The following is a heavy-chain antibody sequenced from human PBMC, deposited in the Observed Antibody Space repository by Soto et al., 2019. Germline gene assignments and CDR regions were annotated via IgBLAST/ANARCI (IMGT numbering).Heavy chain of an antibody. Sequence: PGGSLRLSCAASGFTFNNYGMHWGRQAPGKGLEWMVVISFDGRNTYYADSVKGRFTISRDNSKNTLYLQMTSLRSDDTAVYYCARDSSGSYPDYWGQGTLVTVSS. J-gene: IGHJ4*02. CDR2: ISFDGRNT. V-gene: IGHV3-30*03. CDR3: ARDSSGSYPDY. D-gene: IGHD1-26*01. CDR1: GFTFNNYG.